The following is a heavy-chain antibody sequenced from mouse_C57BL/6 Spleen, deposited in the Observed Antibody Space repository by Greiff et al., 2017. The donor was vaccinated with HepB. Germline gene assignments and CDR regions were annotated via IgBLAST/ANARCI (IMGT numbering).Heavy chain of an antibody. J-gene: IGHJ1*03. D-gene: IGHD4-1*01. V-gene: IGHV5-15*01. CDR2: ISNLAYSI. CDR1: GFTFSDYG. Sequence: EVKLMESGGGLVQPGGSLKLSCAASGFTFSDYGMAWVRQAPRKGPEWVAFISNLAYSIYYADTVTGRFTISRENAKNTLYLERSSLRSEDTAMYYCARLGTGNWYFDVWGTGTTVTVSS. CDR3: ARLGTGNWYFDV.